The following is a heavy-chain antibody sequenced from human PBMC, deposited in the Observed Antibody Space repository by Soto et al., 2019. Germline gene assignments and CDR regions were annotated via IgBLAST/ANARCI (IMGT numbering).Heavy chain of an antibody. Sequence: PGGSLRLSCAASRFAFSTSAMSWVRQAPGKGLEWVATISGTGASMYYADSVKGRFTLSRDNSRTALFLQMNSLRSEDTAVYYCAGGLCSGGSCSFDYWGHGTLVTVSS. CDR3: AGGLCSGGSCSFDY. CDR2: ISGTGASM. D-gene: IGHD2-15*01. J-gene: IGHJ5*01. V-gene: IGHV3-23*01. CDR1: RFAFSTSA.